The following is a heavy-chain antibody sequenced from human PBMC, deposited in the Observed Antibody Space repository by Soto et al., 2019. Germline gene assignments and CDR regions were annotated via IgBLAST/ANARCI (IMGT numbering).Heavy chain of an antibody. CDR3: AREGEMPYSYDGLDV. Sequence: QVQLVQSGAEVRKPGASVKVSCKASGYTFTTYGISWVRQAPGQGLEWMGWISGYNGHTKYAQKYQGRVTMTTDTSTSTGYMDLRSLRSDDTAVYYCAREGEMPYSYDGLDVWGQGTTVTVSS. D-gene: IGHD3-16*01. V-gene: IGHV1-18*01. CDR1: GYTFTTYG. CDR2: ISGYNGHT. J-gene: IGHJ6*02.